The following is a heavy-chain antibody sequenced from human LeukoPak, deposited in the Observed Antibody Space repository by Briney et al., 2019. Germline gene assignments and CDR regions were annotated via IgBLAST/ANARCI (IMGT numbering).Heavy chain of an antibody. CDR3: ARDRRYSSAWPDAFDI. D-gene: IGHD6-19*01. CDR2: ISSSSSYI. J-gene: IGHJ3*02. Sequence: GGSLRLSCAASGFTFSTYSMNWVRQAPGEGLEWVSSISSSSSYIYYADSVKGRFTISRDNAKNSLYLQMNSLRAEDTAVYYCARDRRYSSAWPDAFDIWGQGTMVTVSS. CDR1: GFTFSTYS. V-gene: IGHV3-21*01.